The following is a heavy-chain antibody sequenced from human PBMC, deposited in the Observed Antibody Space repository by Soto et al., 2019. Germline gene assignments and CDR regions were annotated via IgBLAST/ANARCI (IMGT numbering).Heavy chain of an antibody. CDR3: AKEAVATLDI. CDR1: GFTFSSYA. V-gene: IGHV3-23*03. Sequence: EVQLLESGGGLVQPGGSLRLSCAASGFTFSSYAMSWVRQAPGKGLEWVSVIYSGGSTYYADSVKGRFTISRDNSKNTLYLQMNSLRAEDTAVYYCAKEAVATLDIWGQGTTVTASS. D-gene: IGHD5-12*01. CDR2: IYSGGST. J-gene: IGHJ6*02.